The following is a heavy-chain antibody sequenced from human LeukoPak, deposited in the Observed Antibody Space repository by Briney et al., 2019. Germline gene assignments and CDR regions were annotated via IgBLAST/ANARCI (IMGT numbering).Heavy chain of an antibody. CDR2: IYYSGST. CDR1: GVSFSGYY. Sequence: SETLSLTCAVYGVSFSGYYWSWIRQPPGKGLEWVGYIYYSGSTNYNPSLKSRVTISVDTSKNQFSLKLRSVTAADTAVYYCARGYSYGRDAFDIWGQGTMVTVSS. D-gene: IGHD5-18*01. V-gene: IGHV4-59*01. CDR3: ARGYSYGRDAFDI. J-gene: IGHJ3*02.